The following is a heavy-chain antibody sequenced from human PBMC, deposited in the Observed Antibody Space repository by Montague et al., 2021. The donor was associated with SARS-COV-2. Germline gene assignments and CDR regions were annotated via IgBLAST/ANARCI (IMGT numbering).Heavy chain of an antibody. V-gene: IGHV4-59*01. CDR1: GGSLSSYY. CDR3: ASGAQWSYYFDY. D-gene: IGHD2-15*01. CDR2: VYYNGNT. Sequence: SETLSLTCTVSGGSLSSYYWSWIRQPPGKGLEWIGYVYYNGNTNYNHSLKSRIILSVDTSKNHFSLKVSSVTAAATAVYYCASGAQWSYYFDYWGQGTLVTVSS. J-gene: IGHJ4*02.